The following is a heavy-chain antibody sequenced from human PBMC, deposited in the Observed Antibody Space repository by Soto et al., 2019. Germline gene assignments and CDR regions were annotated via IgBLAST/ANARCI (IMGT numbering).Heavy chain of an antibody. V-gene: IGHV3-48*02. CDR1: GFSFSTYD. D-gene: IGHD2-2*01. J-gene: IGHJ6*02. CDR2: ISSGGQTI. Sequence: EVQLVESGGGLVQQGGSLRLSCAASGFSFSTYDMNWVRQAPGTGLAWVSYISSGGQTIKSTDSVKGRFTISRDNAKNSLYLQMSGLRDEATGVYYWARDPQRGYSGMDVWGQGTTVTVSS. CDR3: ARDPQRGYSGMDV.